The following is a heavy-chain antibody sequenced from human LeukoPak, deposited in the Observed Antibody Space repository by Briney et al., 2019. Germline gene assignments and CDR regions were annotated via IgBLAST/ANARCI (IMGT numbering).Heavy chain of an antibody. Sequence: ASVKVSCKASGYTFTSYGISWVRQAPGQGLEWMGWISAYNGNTNYAQKLQGRVTMPADTSTSTAYMELRSLRSDDTAVYYCARSHYYDFWSGYPTYNYFDYWGQGTLVTVSS. CDR3: ARSHYYDFWSGYPTYNYFDY. CDR1: GYTFTSYG. D-gene: IGHD3-3*01. J-gene: IGHJ4*02. V-gene: IGHV1-18*01. CDR2: ISAYNGNT.